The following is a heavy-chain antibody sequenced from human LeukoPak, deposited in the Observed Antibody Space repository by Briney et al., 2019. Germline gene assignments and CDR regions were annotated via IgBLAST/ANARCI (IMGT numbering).Heavy chain of an antibody. CDR2: ISYDGSNK. CDR1: GFTFSSYA. V-gene: IGHV3-30*04. CDR3: ARGIFGVVIMAPGALDY. D-gene: IGHD3-3*01. Sequence: GRSLRLSCAASGFTFSSYAMHWVRQAPGKGLEWVAVISYDGSNKYYADSVKGRFTISRDNSKNTLYLQMNSLRAEDTAVYYCARGIFGVVIMAPGALDYWGQGTLVTVSS. J-gene: IGHJ4*02.